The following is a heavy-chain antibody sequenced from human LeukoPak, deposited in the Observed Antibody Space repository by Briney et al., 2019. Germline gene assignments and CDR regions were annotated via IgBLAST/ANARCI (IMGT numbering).Heavy chain of an antibody. Sequence: GGSLRLSCAVSGFTFRSYGMHWVRQIPGKELVWVSHINTDGSRTLYADSVKGRFTISRDNAMNTVDLQMNSLRAEDTALYYCARDGHNYGTDRWGQGTLVTVSS. CDR3: ARDGHNYGTDR. CDR2: INTDGSRT. J-gene: IGHJ5*02. CDR1: GFTFRSYG. V-gene: IGHV3-74*03. D-gene: IGHD5-18*01.